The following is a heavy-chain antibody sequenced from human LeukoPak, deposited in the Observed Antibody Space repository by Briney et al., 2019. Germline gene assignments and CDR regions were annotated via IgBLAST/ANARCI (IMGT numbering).Heavy chain of an antibody. Sequence: QPGGSLTLSCVASGFIFSSYAMSWVRRAPARGLEWVSSLRGDGDTFYADSVMGRFTLSRDESRNTVYLHLNNLRVEDTAVYYCAKASWVSTADAVLWGQGTVVTVSS. CDR1: GFIFSSYA. CDR2: LRGDGDT. J-gene: IGHJ4*02. CDR3: AKASWVSTADAVL. V-gene: IGHV3-23*01. D-gene: IGHD3-16*01.